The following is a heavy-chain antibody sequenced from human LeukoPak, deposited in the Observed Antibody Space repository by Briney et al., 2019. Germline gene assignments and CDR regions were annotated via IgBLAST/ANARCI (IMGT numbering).Heavy chain of an antibody. CDR2: ISSTGGTT. J-gene: IGHJ6*03. V-gene: IGHV3-23*01. D-gene: IGHD2-15*01. CDR3: AKNGDRGAYCTGGTCYPYFYYYMDV. CDR1: GFTFSSYS. Sequence: GGSLRLSCAASGFTFSSYSMNWVRQAPGKGLEWVSSISSTGGTTYYADSVKGRFTISRDNSKNTLYLQMNSLRAEDTAIYYCAKNGDRGAYCTGGTCYPYFYYYMDVWGKGTTVTI.